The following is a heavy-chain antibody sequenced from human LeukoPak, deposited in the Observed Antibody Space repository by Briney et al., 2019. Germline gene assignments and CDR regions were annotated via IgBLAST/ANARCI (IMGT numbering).Heavy chain of an antibody. V-gene: IGHV3-21*01. J-gene: IGHJ4*02. CDR2: ISSSSSSYI. CDR3: ARDGRDQWELLYY. Sequence: PGGSLRLSCAASGFTFSSYSMNWVRQAPGKGLERVSSISSSSSSYIYYADSVKGRFTISRDNAKNSLYLQMNSLRAEDTAVYYCARDGRDQWELLYYWGQGTLVTVSS. D-gene: IGHD1-26*01. CDR1: GFTFSSYS.